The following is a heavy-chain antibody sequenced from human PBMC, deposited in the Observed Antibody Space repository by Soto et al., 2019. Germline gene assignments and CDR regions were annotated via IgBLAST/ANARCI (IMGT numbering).Heavy chain of an antibody. Sequence: ELVTMCYRGAGMSFTNCWISWVRQMPGKGLEWMGNIDPVDSYANYSPSFQGHVTFSVDTSISTAYLQWSSLKASDTAMYFCARIESIARNWFDPWGQGTLVTVSS. CDR1: GMSFTNCW. CDR3: ARIESIARNWFDP. V-gene: IGHV5-10-1*01. CDR2: IDPVDSYA. J-gene: IGHJ5*02. D-gene: IGHD6-13*01.